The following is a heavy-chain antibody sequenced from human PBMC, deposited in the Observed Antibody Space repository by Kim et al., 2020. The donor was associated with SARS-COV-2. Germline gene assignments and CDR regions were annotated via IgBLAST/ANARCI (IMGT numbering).Heavy chain of an antibody. CDR3: ARGPFDSDSGGVYLGYSFD. Sequence: SVKVSCKASGGTFNSYAISWVRQAPGQGLEWMGGIIPIVDTANYAQKFQGRVSITADESTTTVYMDLTSLKYEDTALYYCARGPFDSDSGGVYLGYSFD. CDR1: GGTFNSYA. J-gene: IGHJ3*01. D-gene: IGHD3-22*01. CDR2: IIPIVDTA. V-gene: IGHV1-69*13.